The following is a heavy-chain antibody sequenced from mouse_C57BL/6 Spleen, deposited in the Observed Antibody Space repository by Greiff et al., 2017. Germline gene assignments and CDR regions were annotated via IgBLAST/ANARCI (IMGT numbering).Heavy chain of an antibody. J-gene: IGHJ4*01. Sequence: QVQLQQPGAELVRPGSSVKLSCKASGYTFTSYWMHWVKQRPIQGLEWIGNIDPSDSETHYNQKFKDKATLTVDKSSSTAYMQLSSLTSEDSAVXYSARTESYSVYAMDYWGQGTSVTVSS. V-gene: IGHV1-52*01. D-gene: IGHD2-12*01. CDR3: ARTESYSVYAMDY. CDR1: GYTFTSYW. CDR2: IDPSDSET.